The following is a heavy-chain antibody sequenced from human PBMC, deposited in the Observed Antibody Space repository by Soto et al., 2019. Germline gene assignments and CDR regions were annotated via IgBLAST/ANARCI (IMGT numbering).Heavy chain of an antibody. CDR2: ISYDGSNE. D-gene: IGHD3-10*01. V-gene: IGHV3-30*03. CDR3: ARGRGLDY. Sequence: TGGSLRVSWGVFGFTCSGFGVRWVRQAPGKGLEWVAHISYDGSNEHYVDSVKGRFTISRDNSKNTLYLQMNSLRAEDTAVYYCARGRGLDYWGRGTQVTVSS. CDR1: GFTCSGFG. J-gene: IGHJ4*02.